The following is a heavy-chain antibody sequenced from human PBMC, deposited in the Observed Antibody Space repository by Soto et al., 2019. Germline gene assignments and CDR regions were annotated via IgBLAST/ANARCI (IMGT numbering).Heavy chain of an antibody. CDR3: ARGLGYDSNGRFLAAFDV. J-gene: IGHJ3*01. V-gene: IGHV4-31*03. CDR2: IFHTGTT. D-gene: IGHD3-22*01. CDR1: GASLSSGGYY. Sequence: QVQLQESGPGLAKPSQTLSLTCTVSGASLSSGGYYWTWIRQVPGKALEWIGYIFHTGTTFYNPSLKSRVVMSIEKSDNQFSLNLRSGTAADTAVYYCARGLGYDSNGRFLAAFDVWGQGTMVTVSS.